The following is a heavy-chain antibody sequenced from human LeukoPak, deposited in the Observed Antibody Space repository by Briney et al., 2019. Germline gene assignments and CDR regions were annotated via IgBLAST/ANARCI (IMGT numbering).Heavy chain of an antibody. Sequence: PSETLSLTCAVSGGSIGSGGYSWSWIRQPPGKGLEWIGYIYHSGSTNYNPSLKSRVTIGVDSSKNQFSLKLSSVTAVDTAVYYCARFQYGSGYNDYWGQGTLVTVSS. CDR1: GGSIGSGGYS. D-gene: IGHD3-10*01. V-gene: IGHV4-30-2*02. CDR2: IYHSGST. CDR3: ARFQYGSGYNDY. J-gene: IGHJ4*02.